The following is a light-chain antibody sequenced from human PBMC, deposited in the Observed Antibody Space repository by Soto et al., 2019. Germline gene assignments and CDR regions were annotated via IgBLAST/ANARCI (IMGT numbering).Light chain of an antibody. CDR3: QQYGSTPVT. CDR2: GAT. CDR1: QSVSSSY. J-gene: IGKJ1*01. V-gene: IGKV3-20*01. Sequence: EIVLTQSPGILSLSPGERATLSCRASQSVSSSYLAWYQQKPGQAPRLLIYGATSRATGIPDRFSGSGSGTDFILTISRLEPEDFAVYYCQQYGSTPVTFGQGTKVDIK.